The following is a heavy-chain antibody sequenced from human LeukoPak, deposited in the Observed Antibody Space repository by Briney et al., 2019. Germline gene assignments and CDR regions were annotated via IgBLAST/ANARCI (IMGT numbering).Heavy chain of an antibody. Sequence: GGSLRLSCAASGFTFSSYEMNWIRQAPGKGLECVANINQDGSDKYYVDSVKGRFTISRDNTKNSLYPQMNSLRAEDTAVYYCVGGDYWGQGTLVTVSS. CDR1: GFTFSSYE. V-gene: IGHV3-7*01. CDR3: VGGDY. J-gene: IGHJ4*02. CDR2: INQDGSDK.